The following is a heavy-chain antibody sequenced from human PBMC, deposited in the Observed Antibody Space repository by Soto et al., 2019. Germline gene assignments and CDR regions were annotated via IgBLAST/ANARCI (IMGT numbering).Heavy chain of an antibody. D-gene: IGHD3-16*01. CDR2: MNAKSGDT. Sequence: GASVKVSCKASGYTFSDFDINWLRQASGQGPEWMGWMNAKSGDTFLAQRFQGKFNMTWDTSLSTAYMEVGSLTSDDTAIYYCARGNPFNYAGFDVWGQGTTVTVSS. J-gene: IGHJ6*02. CDR3: ARGNPFNYAGFDV. V-gene: IGHV1-8*01. CDR1: GYTFSDFD.